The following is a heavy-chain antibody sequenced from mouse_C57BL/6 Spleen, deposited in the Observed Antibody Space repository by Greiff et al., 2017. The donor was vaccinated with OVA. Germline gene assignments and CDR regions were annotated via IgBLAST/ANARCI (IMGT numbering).Heavy chain of an antibody. D-gene: IGHD1-3*01. CDR1: GYTFTSYW. J-gene: IGHJ2*01. V-gene: IGHV1-55*01. CDR3: ARQSYNINEY. Sequence: QVQLQQPGAELVKPGASVKMSCKASGYTFTSYWITWVKQRPGQGLEWIGDIYPGSGSTNYNEKFKSKATLTVDTSSSTAYMQLSSLTSEASAVYYCARQSYNINEYWGEDTTLTVSS. CDR2: IYPGSGST.